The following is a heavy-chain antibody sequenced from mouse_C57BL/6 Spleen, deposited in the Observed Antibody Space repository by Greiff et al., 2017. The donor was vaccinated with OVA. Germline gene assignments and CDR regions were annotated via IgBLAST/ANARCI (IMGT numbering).Heavy chain of an antibody. V-gene: IGHV1-69*01. CDR2: IDPSDSYT. Sequence: QVQLQQPGAELVMPGASVKLSCKASGYTFTSYWMHWVKQRPGQGLEWIGEIDPSDSYTNYNQKFKGKSKLTVDKSSSTAYMQLSSLTSEDSAVYYCARRFQYYYGSSYLDYWGQGTTLTVSS. J-gene: IGHJ2*01. CDR3: ARRFQYYYGSSYLDY. D-gene: IGHD1-1*01. CDR1: GYTFTSYW.